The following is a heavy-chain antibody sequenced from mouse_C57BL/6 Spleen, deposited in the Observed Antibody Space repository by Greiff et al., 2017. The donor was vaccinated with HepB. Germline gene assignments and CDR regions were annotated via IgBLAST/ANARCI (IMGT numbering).Heavy chain of an antibody. Sequence: QVQLQQPGAELVKPGASVKLSCKASGYTFTSYWMQWVKQRPGQGLEWIGEIDPSDSYTNYNQKFKGKATLTVDTSSSTAYMQLSSLTSEDSAVYYCARGGSGYGYWGQGTTLTVSS. D-gene: IGHD3-2*02. V-gene: IGHV1-50*01. CDR1: GYTFTSYW. CDR2: IDPSDSYT. CDR3: ARGGSGYGY. J-gene: IGHJ2*01.